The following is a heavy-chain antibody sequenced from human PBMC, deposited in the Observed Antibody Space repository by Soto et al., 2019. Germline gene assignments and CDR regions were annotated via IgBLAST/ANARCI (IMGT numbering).Heavy chain of an antibody. Sequence: GGSLRLSCAASGFTFSSYSMNWVRQAPGKGLEWVSYISSSSSTIYYADSVKGRFTISRDNAKNSLYLQMNSLRAEDTAVYYCARDHDVDAFDIWGQGTMVTVSS. J-gene: IGHJ3*02. CDR2: ISSSSSTI. CDR3: ARDHDVDAFDI. V-gene: IGHV3-48*01. CDR1: GFTFSSYS.